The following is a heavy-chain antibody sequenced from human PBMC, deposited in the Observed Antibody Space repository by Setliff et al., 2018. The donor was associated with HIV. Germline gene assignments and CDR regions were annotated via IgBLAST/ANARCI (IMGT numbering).Heavy chain of an antibody. D-gene: IGHD3-10*01. V-gene: IGHV4-61*02. J-gene: IGHJ4*02. CDR3: ARGRFHRLHRPYSGSGSLGIQYFDY. Sequence: SETLSLTCTVSGGSISSGSYFWTWIRQPAGKGLEWIGRIYTSGSTNYNPSLKSRVTISVDTSKNQFSLKLSSVTAADTAVYYCARGRFHRLHRPYSGSGSLGIQYFDYWGQGTLVTVSS. CDR2: IYTSGST. CDR1: GGSISSGSYF.